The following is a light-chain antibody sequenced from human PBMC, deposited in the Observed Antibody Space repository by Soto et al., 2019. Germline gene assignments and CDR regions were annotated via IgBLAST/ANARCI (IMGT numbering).Light chain of an antibody. V-gene: IGKV1-12*01. CDR3: QQSYNTPMYT. Sequence: DIQMTQSPSSVSASVGDRVTMTCRARQGVGGWLAWFQQKQGKAPKLLIYAASSLQSGVPSRFSGSGSGTEFTLTISSLPPEDFATYYCQQSYNTPMYTFGQGTKLEIK. CDR1: QGVGGW. J-gene: IGKJ2*01. CDR2: AAS.